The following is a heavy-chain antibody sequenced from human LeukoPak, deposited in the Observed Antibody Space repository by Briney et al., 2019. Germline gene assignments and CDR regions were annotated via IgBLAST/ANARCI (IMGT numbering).Heavy chain of an antibody. J-gene: IGHJ1*01. CDR1: GFTFSSYS. D-gene: IGHD6-13*01. CDR3: ARVSHSSSRYFQH. CDR2: ISSSSSYI. V-gene: IGHV3-21*04. Sequence: GGSLRLSCAASGFTFSSYSMNWVRQAPGKGLEWVSSISSSSSYIYYADSVKGRFTISRDNAKNSLYLQMNSLRAEDTAVYYCARVSHSSSRYFQHWGQGTLVTVSS.